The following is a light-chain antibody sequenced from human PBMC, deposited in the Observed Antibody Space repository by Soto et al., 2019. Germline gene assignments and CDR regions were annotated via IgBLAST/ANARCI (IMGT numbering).Light chain of an antibody. CDR3: QKYPRAPLT. Sequence: DIQMTQSPSSLSASLGDRGTLACGASLPISNYVAWYQQKPGKIPNLLIYAASTLQAGVPSRFSGSGSGTDFTLTISSLKPEDVEAYYCQKYPRAPLTFGGGTKVDIK. CDR1: LPISNY. CDR2: AAS. V-gene: IGKV1-27*01. J-gene: IGKJ4*01.